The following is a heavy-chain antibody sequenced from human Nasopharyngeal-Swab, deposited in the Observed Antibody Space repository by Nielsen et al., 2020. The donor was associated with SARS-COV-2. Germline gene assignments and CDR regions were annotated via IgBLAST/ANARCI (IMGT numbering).Heavy chain of an antibody. J-gene: IGHJ6*03. CDR2: IYPGDSDT. D-gene: IGHD6-13*01. CDR3: ARLWKEGYYYYYMDV. CDR1: GSSFTSYW. Sequence: GGSLRLSCKGSGSSFTSYWIGWVRQMPGKGLEWMGIIYPGDSDTRYSPSFQGQVTISADKSISTAYLQWSSLKASDTAMYYCARLWKEGYYYYYMDVWGKGTTVTVSS. V-gene: IGHV5-51*01.